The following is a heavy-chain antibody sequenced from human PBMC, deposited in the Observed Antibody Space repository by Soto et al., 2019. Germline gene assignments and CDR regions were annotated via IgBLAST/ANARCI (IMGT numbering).Heavy chain of an antibody. D-gene: IGHD6-13*01. J-gene: IGHJ6*03. Sequence: LETLSLTCTVSGGSISSSSYYWGWIRQPPGKGLEWIGSIYYSGSTYYNPSLKSRVTISVDTSKNQFSLKLSSVTAADTAVYYCARYSSSWYEPGLFYYYYYMDVWGKGTTVTVSS. CDR2: IYYSGST. CDR1: GGSISSSSYY. CDR3: ARYSSSWYEPGLFYYYYYMDV. V-gene: IGHV4-39*01.